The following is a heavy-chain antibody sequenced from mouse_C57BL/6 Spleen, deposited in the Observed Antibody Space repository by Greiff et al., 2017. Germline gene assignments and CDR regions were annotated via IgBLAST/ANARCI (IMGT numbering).Heavy chain of an antibody. CDR1: GFTFSSYG. CDR2: ISSGGSYT. CDR3: ASRNLYFGY. V-gene: IGHV5-6*02. Sequence: EVMLVESGGDLVKPGGSLKLSCAASGFTFSSYGMSWVRQTPDKRLEWVATISSGGSYTYYPDSVKGRFTISRDNAKNTLYLQMSSLKSEDTAMYYCASRNLYFGYWGQGATLTVSS. J-gene: IGHJ2*01.